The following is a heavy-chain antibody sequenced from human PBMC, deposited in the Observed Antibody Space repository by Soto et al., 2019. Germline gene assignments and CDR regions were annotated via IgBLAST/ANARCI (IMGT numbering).Heavy chain of an antibody. J-gene: IGHJ4*02. Sequence: QVQLQESGPGLVKPSETLSLTCTVSGGSISSYYWSWIRQPPGKGLEWIGYIYYSGRTNYNPSLKSRVTISVDTSKNQFSLKLSSVTAADTAVYYCARLVEMATSTVFDYWGQGTLVTVSS. CDR3: ARLVEMATSTVFDY. D-gene: IGHD5-12*01. CDR2: IYYSGRT. V-gene: IGHV4-59*08. CDR1: GGSISSYY.